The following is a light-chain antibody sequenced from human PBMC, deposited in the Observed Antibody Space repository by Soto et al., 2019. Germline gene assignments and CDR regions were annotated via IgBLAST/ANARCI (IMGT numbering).Light chain of an antibody. Sequence: DIQMTQSPPSLSASVGDTVTITCRASQSISVHLNWYQQKPGKVPKLLLYAASNLQSGVPSRFSGSGSETDFALTISSLQPEDFATYHCQQSYITPYTFGQGTKLQIK. CDR3: QQSYITPYT. CDR2: AAS. V-gene: IGKV1-39*01. CDR1: QSISVH. J-gene: IGKJ2*01.